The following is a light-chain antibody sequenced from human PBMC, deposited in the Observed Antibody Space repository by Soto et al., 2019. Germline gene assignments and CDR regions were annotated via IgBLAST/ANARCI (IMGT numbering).Light chain of an antibody. Sequence: EIVMTQSPVTLSVSPGERATLSCMASQSVSSNLAWYQQKPGQAPSLLIYGAFTRATGIPARFSGTGSGTEFTLTISSLQSEDFALYYCQQYNVWPLTFGQGTKVDI. CDR2: GAF. CDR3: QQYNVWPLT. J-gene: IGKJ1*01. CDR1: QSVSSN. V-gene: IGKV3-15*01.